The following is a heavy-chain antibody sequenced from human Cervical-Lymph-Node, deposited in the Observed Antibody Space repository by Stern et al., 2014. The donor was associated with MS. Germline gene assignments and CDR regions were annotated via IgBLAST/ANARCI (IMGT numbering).Heavy chain of an antibody. CDR1: GGSISSDNYY. CDR3: ARSKYGDYYTLDS. D-gene: IGHD4-17*01. V-gene: IGHV4-31*03. CDR2: IYYSGST. Sequence: VQLVQSGPGLVQPSQTLSLTCTVSGGSISSDNYYWSWIRQPPGKGLEWIGYIYYSGSTNYNPSLKSRVTISLDTSKNQFSLKLSSVTAADTAVYYCARSKYGDYYTLDSWGQGTLVTVSS. J-gene: IGHJ4*02.